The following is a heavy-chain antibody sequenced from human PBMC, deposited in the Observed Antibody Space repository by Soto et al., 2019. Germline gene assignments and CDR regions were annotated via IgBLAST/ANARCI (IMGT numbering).Heavy chain of an antibody. J-gene: IGHJ5*02. CDR1: GGSISNYY. V-gene: IGHV4-59*01. CDR2: IYSSGST. CDR3: ARDQNWFDP. Sequence: KASETLSLTCTVSGGSISNYYWNWIRQSPGKGLEWIGYIYSSGSTHYNPSLQNRVTISIDTSKNQVSLKVNSVTAADTAVYYCARDQNWFDPWGPGTLVTVSS.